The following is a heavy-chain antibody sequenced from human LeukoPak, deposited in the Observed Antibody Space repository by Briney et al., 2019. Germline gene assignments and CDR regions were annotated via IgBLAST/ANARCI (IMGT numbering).Heavy chain of an antibody. D-gene: IGHD4-11*01. V-gene: IGHV3-48*01. Sequence: PGGSLRLSCAASGFTFSSYSMNWVRQAPGKGLEWVSYISSSSSTIYYADSVKGRFTISRDNSKNTLYLQMNSLRAEDTAVYYCGKDLNYGLDYWGQGTLVTVSS. CDR2: ISSSSSTI. J-gene: IGHJ4*02. CDR3: GKDLNYGLDY. CDR1: GFTFSSYS.